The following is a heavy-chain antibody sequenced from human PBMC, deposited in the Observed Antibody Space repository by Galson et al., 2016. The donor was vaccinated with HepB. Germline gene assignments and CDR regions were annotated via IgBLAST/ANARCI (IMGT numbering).Heavy chain of an antibody. Sequence: PALVKPTQTLTLTCSLSGVSLTTRGVGVGWIRQPPGKALEWLALIYWNDDKRYNPSLKSRLTVTKDTSKNQVGLILTNVDPVDTATYFCSHRPWLGNGDVWGHGILVTVSS. V-gene: IGHV2-5*01. CDR2: IYWNDDK. CDR1: GVSLTTRGVG. J-gene: IGHJ4*01. CDR3: SHRPWLGNGDV. D-gene: IGHD6-19*01.